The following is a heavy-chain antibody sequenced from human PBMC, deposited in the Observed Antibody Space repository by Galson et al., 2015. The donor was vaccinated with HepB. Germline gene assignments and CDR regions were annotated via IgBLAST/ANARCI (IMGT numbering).Heavy chain of an antibody. CDR2: ISSSSSTI. V-gene: IGHV3-48*01. CDR3: ARDLRYYDSSGYPDY. J-gene: IGHJ4*02. Sequence: SLRLSCAASGFTFSSYSMNWVRQAPGKGLEWVSYISSSSSTIYYADSVKGRFTISRDNAKNSLYLQMNSLRAEDTAVYYCARDLRYYDSSGYPDYWGQGTLVTASS. D-gene: IGHD3-22*01. CDR1: GFTFSSYS.